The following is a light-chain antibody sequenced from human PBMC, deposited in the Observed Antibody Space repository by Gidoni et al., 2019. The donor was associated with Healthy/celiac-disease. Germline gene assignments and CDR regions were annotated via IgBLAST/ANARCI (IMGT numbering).Light chain of an antibody. CDR1: QGISSW. CDR2: AAS. CDR3: QQANSFPRT. J-gene: IGKJ1*01. Sequence: ARVTITCRARQGISSWLAWYQQKPGKAPKLLTYAASSLQSGVPSTFSGSGSGTDFTLTISSLQPEDFATYYCQQANSFPRTFGQGTKVEIK. V-gene: IGKV1-12*01.